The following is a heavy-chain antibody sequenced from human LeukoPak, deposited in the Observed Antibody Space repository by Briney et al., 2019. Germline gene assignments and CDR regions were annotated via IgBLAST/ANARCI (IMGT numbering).Heavy chain of an antibody. Sequence: GGSLRLSCTASEFTFSTYSMNWVGQAPGKGLKWLSYISSSSSTIYYTESVKGRFTNSRDNAKNSLYLQMNSLRAEDTAVYYCARVGYGDSLDSWGQGTLVTVSS. J-gene: IGHJ5*01. CDR1: EFTFSTYS. CDR3: ARVGYGDSLDS. D-gene: IGHD4-17*01. V-gene: IGHV3-48*01. CDR2: ISSSSSTI.